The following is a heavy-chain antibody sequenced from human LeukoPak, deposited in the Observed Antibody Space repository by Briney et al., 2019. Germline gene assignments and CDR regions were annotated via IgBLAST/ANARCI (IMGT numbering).Heavy chain of an antibody. CDR3: AKDIATMRWLRPDPSVDY. CDR2: ISSSGSTI. J-gene: IGHJ4*02. D-gene: IGHD5-12*01. Sequence: GGSLRLSCAASGFTFSSYEMNWVRQAPGKGLEWVSYISSSGSTIYYPDSVKGRFTISRDNSKNTLYLQMNSLRAEDTAVYYCAKDIATMRWLRPDPSVDYWGQGTLVTVSS. CDR1: GFTFSSYE. V-gene: IGHV3-48*03.